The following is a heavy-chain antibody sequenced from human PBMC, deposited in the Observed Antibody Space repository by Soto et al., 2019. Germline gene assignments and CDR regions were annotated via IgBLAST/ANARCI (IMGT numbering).Heavy chain of an antibody. CDR2: ISSSGSTI. V-gene: IGHV3-48*03. Sequence: PGGSLRLSCAASGFTFSSYEMNWVRQAPGKGLEWVSYISSSGSTIYYADSVKGRFTISRDNAKNSLYLQMNSLRAEDTAVYYCAREGCSGGSCYKGTFDYWGQGTLVTVSS. CDR1: GFTFSSYE. D-gene: IGHD2-15*01. CDR3: AREGCSGGSCYKGTFDY. J-gene: IGHJ4*02.